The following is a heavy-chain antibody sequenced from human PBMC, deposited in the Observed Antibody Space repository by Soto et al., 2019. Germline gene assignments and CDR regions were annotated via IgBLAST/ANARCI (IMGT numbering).Heavy chain of an antibody. J-gene: IGHJ6*02. Sequence: GASVKVSCKASGYTFTGYYMHWVRQAPGQGLEWMGWINPNSGGTNYAQKFQGSVTMTGDTSISTAYMELRRLRSDDTAVYYCAAYGSGSYIYYYYYGMDVWGQGTTVTVSS. CDR2: INPNSGGT. CDR1: GYTFTGYY. V-gene: IGHV1-2*02. CDR3: AAYGSGSYIYYYYYGMDV. D-gene: IGHD3-10*01.